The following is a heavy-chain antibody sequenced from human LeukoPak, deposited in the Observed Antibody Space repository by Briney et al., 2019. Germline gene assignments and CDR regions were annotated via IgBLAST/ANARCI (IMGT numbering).Heavy chain of an antibody. D-gene: IGHD3-16*01. CDR3: ARGDYVWGSHDY. V-gene: IGHV3-48*04. J-gene: IGHJ4*02. CDR1: GFTFSSYW. Sequence: PGGSLRLSCAASGFTFSSYWMSWVRQAPGKGLEWVSYISSSGSTIYYADSVKGRFTISRDNAKNSLYLQMNSLRAEDTAVYYCARGDYVWGSHDYWGQGTLVTVSS. CDR2: ISSSGSTI.